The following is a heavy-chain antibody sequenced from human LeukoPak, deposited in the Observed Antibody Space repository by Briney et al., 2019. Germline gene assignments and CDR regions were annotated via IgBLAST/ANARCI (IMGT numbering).Heavy chain of an antibody. CDR2: IYSGGTT. J-gene: IGHJ4*02. V-gene: IGHV3-53*01. CDR1: GFAFSTFA. D-gene: IGHD6-6*01. Sequence: GGSLRLSCAASGFAFSTFAMGWVRQAPGKGLEWVSVIYSGGTTYYTDSVKGRFIISRDNSKNTLYLQMDNLRAEDTAVYYCARCNSDIASRPIDSWGQGTLVTVSS. CDR3: ARCNSDIASRPIDS.